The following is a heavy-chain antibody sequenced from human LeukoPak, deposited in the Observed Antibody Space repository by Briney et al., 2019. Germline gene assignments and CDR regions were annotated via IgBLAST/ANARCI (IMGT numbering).Heavy chain of an antibody. V-gene: IGHV3-30-3*01. Sequence: GRSLRLSCAASGFTFSSYAMHWVRQAPGKGLEWVAVISYDGSNKYYADSVKGRFTISRDNSKNTLYLQMNSLRAEDTAVYYCAKGLGTYYDYVWGSYVFDYWGQGTLVTVSS. CDR3: AKGLGTYYDYVWGSYVFDY. J-gene: IGHJ4*02. CDR1: GFTFSSYA. D-gene: IGHD3-16*01. CDR2: ISYDGSNK.